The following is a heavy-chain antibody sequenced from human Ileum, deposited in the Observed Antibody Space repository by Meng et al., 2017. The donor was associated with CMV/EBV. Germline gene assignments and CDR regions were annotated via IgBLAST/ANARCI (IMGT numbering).Heavy chain of an antibody. CDR1: GFTFSNAW. D-gene: IGHD2-2*02. J-gene: IGHJ4*02. CDR2: IKSKSDGGTT. CDR3: ARYCSSTTCYRPG. Sequence: GESLKISCAASGFTFSNAWMSWVRQAPGKGLEWVGRIKSKSDGGTTDHAAPVKGRFTISRDDSKNTLFLQMNSLKTEDTAVYYCARYCSSTTCYRPGWGQGTLVTVSS. V-gene: IGHV3-15*01.